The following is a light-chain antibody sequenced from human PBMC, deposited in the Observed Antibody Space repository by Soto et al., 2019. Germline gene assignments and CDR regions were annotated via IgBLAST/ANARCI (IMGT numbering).Light chain of an antibody. J-gene: IGLJ1*01. CDR3: CSYTNTNTLV. Sequence: QSALTQPASVSGSPGQSITISCTGTSSDVGGYNYVSWYQQHPGKAPKVMIYEVSNRPSGVSNRFSGSKSGNTASLTISGLQAEDEADYYRCSYTNTNTLVFGTGTKLTVL. V-gene: IGLV2-14*01. CDR1: SSDVGGYNY. CDR2: EVS.